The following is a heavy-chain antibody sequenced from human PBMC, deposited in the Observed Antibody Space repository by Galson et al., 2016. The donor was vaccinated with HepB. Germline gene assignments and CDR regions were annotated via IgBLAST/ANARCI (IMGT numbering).Heavy chain of an antibody. CDR3: AKLKVRVLRFLVV. J-gene: IGHJ6*04. CDR2: ISGSGGTT. Sequence: SLRLSCAASGITFSNCAMSWVRQAPGKGLEWVSGISGSGGTTYYADSVRGRFTISRDNSKNTLYLQMNSLRADDTAVYYCAKLKVRVLRFLVVWGKGTTVTVSS. V-gene: IGHV3-23*01. D-gene: IGHD3-3*01. CDR1: GITFSNCA.